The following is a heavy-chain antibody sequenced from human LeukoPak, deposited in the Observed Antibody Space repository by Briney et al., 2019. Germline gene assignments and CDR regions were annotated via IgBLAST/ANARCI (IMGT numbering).Heavy chain of an antibody. CDR2: INPNSGDT. J-gene: IGHJ4*02. V-gene: IGHV1-2*02. D-gene: IGHD2-2*01. Sequence: ASVKVSCKASGYTFTGYYMQWVRQAPAPGLEWMGCINPNSGDTNYAQKFQGRVTMTRDTPISTAFMELSRLRSDDTAVYYCARVAYCRVTSCYPFDYWGQGTLVTVSS. CDR1: GYTFTGYY. CDR3: ARVAYCRVTSCYPFDY.